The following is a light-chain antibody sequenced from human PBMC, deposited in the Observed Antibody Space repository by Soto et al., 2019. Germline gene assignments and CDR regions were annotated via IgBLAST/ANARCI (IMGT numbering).Light chain of an antibody. CDR2: GNT. V-gene: IGLV1-40*01. J-gene: IGLJ1*01. Sequence: QSALTQPPSVSGAPGQRVTISCTWSSSNIGSTYDVRWYQQLPGTAPKLLIHGNTDRPSGVPDRFSGSKSGTSASLAITGLQADDEADYYCQSYDDSLSVHYVFGTGTKVTVL. CDR3: QSYDDSLSVHYV. CDR1: SSNIGSTYD.